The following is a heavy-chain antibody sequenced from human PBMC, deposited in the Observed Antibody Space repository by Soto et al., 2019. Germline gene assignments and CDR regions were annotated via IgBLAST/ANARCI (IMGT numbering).Heavy chain of an antibody. Sequence: QVQLQQWGAGLLKPSETLSLTCAVYGGSFSGYYWSWIRQPPGKGLEWIGEINHSGSTNYNPSLNSRVTISVDTSKSQFSQKLSSVTAADTAVYYCAKAPKYYDYIWWSYRWFDYWGQGTLVTVSS. D-gene: IGHD3-16*02. V-gene: IGHV4-34*01. J-gene: IGHJ4*02. CDR3: AKAPKYYDYIWWSYRWFDY. CDR1: GGSFSGYY. CDR2: INHSGST.